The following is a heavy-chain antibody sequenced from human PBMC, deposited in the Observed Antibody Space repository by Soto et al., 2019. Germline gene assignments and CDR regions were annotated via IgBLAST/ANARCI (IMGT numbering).Heavy chain of an antibody. D-gene: IGHD1-7*01. CDR1: GYTFTGYY. Sequence: ASVKVSCKASGYTFTGYYTHWVRQAPGQGLGWMGWINPNSGGTNYAQKFQGWVTMTRDTSISTAYMELSRLRSDDTAVYYCARALVITGTTGPNLDYWGQGTLVTVSS. CDR3: ARALVITGTTGPNLDY. V-gene: IGHV1-2*04. CDR2: INPNSGGT. J-gene: IGHJ4*02.